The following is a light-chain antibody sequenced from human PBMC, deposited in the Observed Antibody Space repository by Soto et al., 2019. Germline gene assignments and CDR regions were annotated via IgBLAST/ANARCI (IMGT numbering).Light chain of an antibody. CDR3: QQYGSSPLT. V-gene: IGKV1-39*01. Sequence: DIQMTQSPSSLSASVGDRVTITCRASQSISRDLNWYQQKPGKAPKLLIYTASSLQSGVPSRFSGSGSGTDFTLTISRLEPEDFAVYYCQQYGSSPLTFGGGTKVEIK. J-gene: IGKJ4*01. CDR2: TAS. CDR1: QSISRD.